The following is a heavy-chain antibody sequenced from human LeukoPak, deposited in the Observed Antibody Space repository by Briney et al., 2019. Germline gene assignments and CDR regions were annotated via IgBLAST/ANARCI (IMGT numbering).Heavy chain of an antibody. D-gene: IGHD6-13*01. Sequence: SVKVSCKASGGTFSSYAISWVRQAPGQGLEWMGRIIPILGIANYAQKFQGRVTITADKSTSTAYMELSSLRSEDTAVYYCAGGFFQGQLGFSLYYYYGMDVWGQGTTVTVSS. J-gene: IGHJ6*02. V-gene: IGHV1-69*04. CDR2: IIPILGIA. CDR3: AGGFFQGQLGFSLYYYYGMDV. CDR1: GGTFSSYA.